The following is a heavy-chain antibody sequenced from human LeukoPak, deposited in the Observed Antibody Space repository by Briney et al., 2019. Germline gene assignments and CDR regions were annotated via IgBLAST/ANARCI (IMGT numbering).Heavy chain of an antibody. Sequence: GGSLRLSCAASGFTFSDYYMTWIRQAPGKGLEYVSYISGSNNDATYADSVKGRFTISRDNAKNSLYLQMNSLRAEDAAVYYCTTYWLVWPRWGCWGQGTLVTVSS. CDR3: TTYWLVWPRWGC. J-gene: IGHJ4*02. D-gene: IGHD3-22*01. CDR2: ISGSNNDA. CDR1: GFTFSDYY. V-gene: IGHV3-11*03.